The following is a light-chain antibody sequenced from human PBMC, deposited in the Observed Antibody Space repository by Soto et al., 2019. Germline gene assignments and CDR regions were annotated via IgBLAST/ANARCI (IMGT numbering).Light chain of an antibody. J-gene: IGKJ2*01. Sequence: DIQMTQSPSSLSASVGDRVTITCRASQTISSYLNWYQQKPGKAPKLLIYAASSLQSGFPSRFSGSGSGTDFTLTISSLQPEDVATYYCQQSHSIPYTFGQGTKLEIK. CDR2: AAS. CDR3: QQSHSIPYT. CDR1: QTISSY. V-gene: IGKV1-39*01.